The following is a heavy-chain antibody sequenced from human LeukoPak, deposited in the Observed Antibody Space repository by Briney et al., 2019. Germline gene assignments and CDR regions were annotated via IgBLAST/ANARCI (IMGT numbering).Heavy chain of an antibody. CDR3: ARRKTGTYYYYYYMDV. D-gene: IGHD1-1*01. CDR1: GFTFSSYS. J-gene: IGHJ6*03. V-gene: IGHV3-48*04. CDR2: ISSSSSTI. Sequence: PGGSLRLSCAASGFTFSSYSMNWVRQAPGKGLEWVSYISSSSSTIYYADSVKGRFTISRDNAKNSLYLQMNSLRAEDTAEYYCARRKTGTYYYYYYMDVWGKGTTVTVSS.